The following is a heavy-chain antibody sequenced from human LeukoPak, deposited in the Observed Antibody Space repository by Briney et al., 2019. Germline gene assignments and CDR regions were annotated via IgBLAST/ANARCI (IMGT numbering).Heavy chain of an antibody. V-gene: IGHV3-66*01. CDR2: IYSGGST. Sequence: PGGSLRLSCAASGFTVRNNCMSWVRQAPGKGLEWVSVIYSGGSTYYADSVKGRFTISRDNSKNTLYLQMNSLRAEDTAVYFCATGERMVRGDGVDYWGQGTLVTVSS. D-gene: IGHD3-10*01. CDR1: GFTVRNNC. CDR3: ATGERMVRGDGVDY. J-gene: IGHJ4*02.